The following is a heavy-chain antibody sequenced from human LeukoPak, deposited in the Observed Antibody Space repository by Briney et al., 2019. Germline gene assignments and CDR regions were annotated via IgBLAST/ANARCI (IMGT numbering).Heavy chain of an antibody. CDR3: ARVMATTFDY. CDR1: GGSISNYY. Sequence: SETLSLTCTVSGGSISNYYWSWIRQPPGKGLEWIGEINHSGSTNYNPSLKSRVTISVDTSKNQFSLKLSSVTAADTAVYYCARVMATTFDYWGQGTLVTVSS. CDR2: INHSGST. V-gene: IGHV4-34*01. D-gene: IGHD5-12*01. J-gene: IGHJ4*02.